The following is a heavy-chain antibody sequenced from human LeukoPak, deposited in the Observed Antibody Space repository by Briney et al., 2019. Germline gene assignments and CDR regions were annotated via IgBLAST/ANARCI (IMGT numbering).Heavy chain of an antibody. V-gene: IGHV1-69*06. Sequence: SVKVSCKASGGTFSSYAISWVRQAPGQGLEWMGGIIPIFGTANYAQKFQGRVTITADKSTSTAYMELSSLRSEDTAVYYRARDRLPSPYYYGSGSYYNTFDYWGQGTLVTVSS. D-gene: IGHD3-10*01. CDR1: GGTFSSYA. CDR3: ARDRLPSPYYYGSGSYYNTFDY. J-gene: IGHJ4*02. CDR2: IIPIFGTA.